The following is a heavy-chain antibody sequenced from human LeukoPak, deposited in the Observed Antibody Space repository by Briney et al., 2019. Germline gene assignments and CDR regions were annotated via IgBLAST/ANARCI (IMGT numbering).Heavy chain of an antibody. D-gene: IGHD3-3*01. CDR3: AKDPATQVWSGYYTPDNWFDP. J-gene: IGHJ5*02. CDR1: GFTFTNDF. V-gene: IGHV3-7*01. CDR2: MKVDGSDI. Sequence: GGSLRLSCAASGFTFTNDFMTWVRQAPGKGLEWVANMKVDGSDIHYVDSVKGRFTISRDNSKNTLYLQMNSLRAEDTAVYYCAKDPATQVWSGYYTPDNWFDPWGQGTLVTVSS.